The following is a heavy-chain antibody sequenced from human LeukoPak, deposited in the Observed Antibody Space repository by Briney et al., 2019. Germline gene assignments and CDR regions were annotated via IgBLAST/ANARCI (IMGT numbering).Heavy chain of an antibody. Sequence: GAYLKISCKGSGYSFTSYWICWVRQMPGTGLEWMGIIYPGDYGTRYSPSFQGKVTISADKSISTAYLQWSSLKASDTGMYYCARRDVVVVAATDHDAFDIWGQGTMVTVSS. CDR3: ARRDVVVVAATDHDAFDI. D-gene: IGHD2-15*01. J-gene: IGHJ3*02. CDR2: IYPGDYGT. V-gene: IGHV5-51*01. CDR1: GYSFTSYW.